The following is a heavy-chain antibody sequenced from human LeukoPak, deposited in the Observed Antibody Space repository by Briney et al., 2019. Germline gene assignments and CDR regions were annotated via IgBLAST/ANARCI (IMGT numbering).Heavy chain of an antibody. CDR1: GGSISSSSYY. CDR2: IYYSGST. V-gene: IGHV4-39*01. J-gene: IGHJ5*02. Sequence: SETLSLTCTVSGGSISSSSYYWGWIRQPPGKGLEWIGSIYYSGSTYYNPSLKSRVTISVDTSKNQFSPKLSSVTAADTAVYYCARRFQAAAFDWFDPWGQGTLVTVSS. D-gene: IGHD6-13*01. CDR3: ARRFQAAAFDWFDP.